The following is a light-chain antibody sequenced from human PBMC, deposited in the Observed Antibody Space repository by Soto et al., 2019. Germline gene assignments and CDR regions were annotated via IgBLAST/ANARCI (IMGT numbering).Light chain of an antibody. CDR2: AAS. CDR3: QQYYSYPLT. CDR1: QGISSY. Sequence: AIRMTQSPSSFSASTGDRVTITCRASQGISSYLAWYQQKPGKAPKLLIYAASTLQSGVPSRFSGSGSGTDVTLTISCRQSADVATYYYQQYYSYPLTFGQGTKVEIK. J-gene: IGKJ1*01. V-gene: IGKV1-8*01.